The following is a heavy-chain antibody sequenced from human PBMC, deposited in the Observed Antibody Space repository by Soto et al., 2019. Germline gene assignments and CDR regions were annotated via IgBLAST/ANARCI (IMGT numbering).Heavy chain of an antibody. Sequence: SETLSLTCTVSGGSISSSNSYWGWIRQPPGKGLEWIGSISYSGNTHSNPSLKSRIAINPDTSKNQFSLQLNSVTPEDTAVYYCARGRPYSGYDNNWFDPWGQGTLVTVSS. D-gene: IGHD5-12*01. CDR3: ARGRPYSGYDNNWFDP. J-gene: IGHJ5*02. CDR2: ISYSGNT. CDR1: GGSISSSNSY. V-gene: IGHV4-39*01.